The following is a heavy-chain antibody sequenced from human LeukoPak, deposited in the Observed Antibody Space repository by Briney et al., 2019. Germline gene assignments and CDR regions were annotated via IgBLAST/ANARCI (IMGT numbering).Heavy chain of an antibody. J-gene: IGHJ4*02. V-gene: IGHV1-69*13. Sequence: ASVKVSCKASGGTFSSYAISWVRQAPGQGLEWMGGIIPIFGTANYAQKFQGRVTITADESTSTAYMGLSSLRSEDTAVYYCATMLDTAMVTGFDYWGQGTLVTVSS. CDR1: GGTFSSYA. D-gene: IGHD5-18*01. CDR2: IIPIFGTA. CDR3: ATMLDTAMVTGFDY.